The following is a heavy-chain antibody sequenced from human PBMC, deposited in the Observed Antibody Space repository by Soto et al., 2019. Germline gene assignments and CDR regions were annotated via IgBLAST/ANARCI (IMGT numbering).Heavy chain of an antibody. CDR1: GYTFTDYY. D-gene: IGHD1-26*01. CDR2: INPNSGGT. J-gene: IGHJ4*02. V-gene: IGHV1-2*04. Sequence: GASVKVSCKASGYTFTDYYLHWVRQAPGQGLEWMGWINPNSGGTHYAQKFQGWVTMTRDTSITTAYMELRSLTSDDTAVYYCARDNSRLYFDYWGQGALVTVSS. CDR3: ARDNSRLYFDY.